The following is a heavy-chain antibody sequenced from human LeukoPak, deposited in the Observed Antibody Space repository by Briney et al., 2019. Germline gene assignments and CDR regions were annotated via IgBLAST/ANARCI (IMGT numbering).Heavy chain of an antibody. CDR2: VSGHSTAI. CDR1: GLTFNDYS. V-gene: IGHV3-48*04. CDR3: ARERIYSHYYMDV. J-gene: IGHJ6*03. D-gene: IGHD5-18*01. Sequence: GGSLRLSCAASGLTFNDYSMNWVRQAPGKGLEWLAFVSGHSTAIYHADSVKGRFTISRDNAKKTVFLHMNSLRPEDTAVYYCARERIYSHYYMDVWGTGTTVTVSS.